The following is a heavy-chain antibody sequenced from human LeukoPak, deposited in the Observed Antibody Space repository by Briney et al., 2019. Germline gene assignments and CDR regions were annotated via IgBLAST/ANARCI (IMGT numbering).Heavy chain of an antibody. Sequence: SVKVSCKASGGTFSSYAISWVRQAPGQGLDWMGRIIPIFGTANYAQKFQGRVTITTDESTSTAYMELSSLRSEDTAVYYCARVEVRYGHLDYWGQGTLVTVSS. CDR1: GGTFSSYA. V-gene: IGHV1-69*05. J-gene: IGHJ4*02. D-gene: IGHD4-17*01. CDR2: IIPIFGTA. CDR3: ARVEVRYGHLDY.